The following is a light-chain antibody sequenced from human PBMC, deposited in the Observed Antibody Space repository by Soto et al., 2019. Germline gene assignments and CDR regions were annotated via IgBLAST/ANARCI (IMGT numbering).Light chain of an antibody. V-gene: IGKV3-20*01. CDR1: QSVSSNY. Sequence: EIVLTQSPGTLSLSPGERATLSCRASQSVSSNYLAWYQQKPGQAPRLLMYGASSRATGIPDRFSGSGSGTDFTLTLSRLEPEDFAVYYCQQYDTSPPLYTFGQGTKLEIK. J-gene: IGKJ2*01. CDR3: QQYDTSPPLYT. CDR2: GAS.